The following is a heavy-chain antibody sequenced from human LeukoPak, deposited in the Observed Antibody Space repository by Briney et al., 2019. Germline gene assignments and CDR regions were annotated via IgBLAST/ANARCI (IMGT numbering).Heavy chain of an antibody. D-gene: IGHD3-10*01. CDR2: IYSGGST. CDR1: GFTVSSNY. J-gene: IGHJ4*02. V-gene: IGHV3-53*01. Sequence: PGGSLRLSCAASGFTVSSNYMSWVRQAPGKGLEWVSVIYSGGSTYYADSVKGRFTISRDNAKNSLYLQMNSLRAEDTAVYYCATNEITMVRGVILDYWGQGTLVTVSS. CDR3: ATNEITMVRGVILDY.